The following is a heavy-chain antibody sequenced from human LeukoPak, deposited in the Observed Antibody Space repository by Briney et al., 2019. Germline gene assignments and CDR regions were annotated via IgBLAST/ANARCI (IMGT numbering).Heavy chain of an antibody. CDR3: ARDLAQIWFGELQSPNY. CDR1: GYTFTNYG. CDR2: ISAYNGNT. J-gene: IGHJ4*02. V-gene: IGHV1-18*04. D-gene: IGHD3-10*01. Sequence: ASVTVSCKASGYTFTNYGISWVRQAPGQGLEWMGWISAYNGNTNYAQKLQVRVTMTTDTSTSTAYMELRSLRSDDTAVYYCARDLAQIWFGELQSPNYWGQGTLVTVSS.